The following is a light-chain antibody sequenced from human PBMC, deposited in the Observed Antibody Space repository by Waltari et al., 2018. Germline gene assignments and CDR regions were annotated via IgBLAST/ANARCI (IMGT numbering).Light chain of an antibody. V-gene: IGKV2-30*01. J-gene: IGKJ5*01. CDR1: HSLLYTDGISY. CDR2: KVS. CDR3: MQATHRPVT. Sequence: DVGLTQSLLSLLVTLGQPASISCRSSHSLLYTDGISYLNWFPQRPGQAQRRLIYKVSNRDSGVPDRFSGSGSGTDFTLMISSVEADDVGVYFCMQATHRPVTFGQGTRLEIK.